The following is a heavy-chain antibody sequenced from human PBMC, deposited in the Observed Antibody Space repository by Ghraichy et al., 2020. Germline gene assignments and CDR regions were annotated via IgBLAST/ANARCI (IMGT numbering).Heavy chain of an antibody. CDR3: ARGGVGYCTSTTCYRYYFGMDA. J-gene: IGHJ6*02. Sequence: ESLNISCAVSGGSFSGPYWSWVRQPPGKGLEWIGEIIHTGSSNSNPSLTSRVTMSVDTSKNQFSLNLTSVTAADTAVYYCARGGVGYCTSTTCYRYYFGMDAWGQGTTVTVSS. CDR2: IIHTGSS. D-gene: IGHD2-2*02. CDR1: GGSFSGPY. V-gene: IGHV4-34*01.